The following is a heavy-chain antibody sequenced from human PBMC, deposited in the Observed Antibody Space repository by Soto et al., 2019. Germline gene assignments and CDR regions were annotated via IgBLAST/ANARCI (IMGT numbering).Heavy chain of an antibody. Sequence: QVQLVQSGAEVKKPGASVKVSCKASGYTFTSYYMHWVRQAPGQGLEWMGIINPSGGSTSYAQKFQGRVPMTRDTSTSTVYMELSSLRSEDTAVYYCAATSTSYCGGDCLHYWGQGTLVTVSS. D-gene: IGHD2-21*02. V-gene: IGHV1-46*01. CDR1: GYTFTSYY. J-gene: IGHJ4*02. CDR3: AATSTSYCGGDCLHY. CDR2: INPSGGST.